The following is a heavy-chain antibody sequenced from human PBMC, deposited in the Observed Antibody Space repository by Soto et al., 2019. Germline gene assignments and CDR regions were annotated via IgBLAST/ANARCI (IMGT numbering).Heavy chain of an antibody. D-gene: IGHD3-9*01. CDR3: AREVPNYDILTGYHNWFDP. V-gene: IGHV4-59*01. CDR1: GGSISSYY. CDR2: IYYSGST. J-gene: IGHJ5*02. Sequence: QVQLQESGPGLVKPSETLSLTCTVSGGSISSYYWSWIRQPPGKGLEWIGYIYYSGSTNYNPSLKRRVTISVDTSKNQFSLKLSSVTAADTAVYYCAREVPNYDILTGYHNWFDPWGQGTLVTVSS.